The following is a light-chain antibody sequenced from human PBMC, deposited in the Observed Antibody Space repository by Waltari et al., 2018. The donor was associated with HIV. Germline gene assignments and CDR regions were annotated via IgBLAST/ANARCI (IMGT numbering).Light chain of an antibody. CDR3: QSADSNASLWV. Sequence: SYALTQPPSVSVSPGQTARITCSGDALPKQYAYWYQQRPGPAPVLVIYKDTERPSGIPERFSGSSAGKTATLTIIGVQAQDEADYHCQSADSNASLWVFGGGTKLTVL. CDR1: ALPKQY. CDR2: KDT. V-gene: IGLV3-25*03. J-gene: IGLJ3*02.